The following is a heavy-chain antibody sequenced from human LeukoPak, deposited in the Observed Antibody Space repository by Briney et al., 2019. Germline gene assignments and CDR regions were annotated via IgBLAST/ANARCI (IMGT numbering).Heavy chain of an antibody. CDR2: ISAYNGNT. CDR3: ARDAAVAGTKSWGFDY. D-gene: IGHD6-19*01. J-gene: IGHJ4*02. Sequence: ASVKVSCKASGYTFTSYGVSWVRQAPGQGLEWMGWISAYNGNTNYAQKLQGRVTMTTDTSTSTAYMELRSLRSDDTAVYYCARDAAVAGTKSWGFDYWGQGTLVTVSS. V-gene: IGHV1-18*01. CDR1: GYTFTSYG.